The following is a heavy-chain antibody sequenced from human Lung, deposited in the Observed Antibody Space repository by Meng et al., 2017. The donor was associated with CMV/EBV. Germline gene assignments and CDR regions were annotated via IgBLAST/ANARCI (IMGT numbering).Heavy chain of an antibody. CDR3: ERLIVFPYPDWFDP. J-gene: IGHJ5*02. D-gene: IGHD2-15*01. CDR2: DCSGGSK. Sequence: EVLRCEWWRRWLEAGLSLRVCCASPAFDVNGHYISWVRQASGRGVEWDGLDCSGGSKHYADGGKGKYTTARNNSKNTLILQINSLRAQDMAVYNCERLIVFPYPDWFDPWGQGTLVTVSS. CDR1: AFDVNGHY. V-gene: IGHV3-66*01.